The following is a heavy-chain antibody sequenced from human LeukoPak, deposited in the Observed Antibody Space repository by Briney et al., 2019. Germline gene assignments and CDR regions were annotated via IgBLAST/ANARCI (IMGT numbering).Heavy chain of an antibody. CDR2: ISKDGGIK. V-gene: IGHV3-30*03. CDR1: GFTFSSYN. D-gene: IGHD6-19*01. Sequence: PGGSLRLSCAASGFTFSSYNLHWVRQAPGKGLEWVAVISKDGGIKYYADSVKGRFTISRDNSKNTFYLQMNSLIIEDTAVYYCTREEYSSFWSTAGAFDIWGQGTMVTVSS. J-gene: IGHJ3*02. CDR3: TREEYSSFWSTAGAFDI.